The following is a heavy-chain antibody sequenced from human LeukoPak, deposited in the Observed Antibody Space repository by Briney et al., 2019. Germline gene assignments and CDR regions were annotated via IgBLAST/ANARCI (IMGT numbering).Heavy chain of an antibody. CDR3: ARGPRGSGSYAY. Sequence: GASVKVSCKASGYTFTSYDINWVRQATGQGLEWMGWMNPNSGNTGYAQKFQGRVTMTRNTSISTAYMGLSSLRSEDTAVYYCARGPRGSGSYAYWGQGTLVTVSS. V-gene: IGHV1-8*01. CDR1: GYTFTSYD. D-gene: IGHD3-10*01. J-gene: IGHJ4*02. CDR2: MNPNSGNT.